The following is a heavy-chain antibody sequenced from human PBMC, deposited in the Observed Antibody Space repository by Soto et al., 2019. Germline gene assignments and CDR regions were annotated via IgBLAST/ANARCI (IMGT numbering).Heavy chain of an antibody. D-gene: IGHD3-22*01. CDR2: ISAYNGNT. CDR1: GYTFTSYG. J-gene: IGHJ3*02. CDR3: ARDLMSGYYVDDAFDI. Sequence: ASVKVSCKASGYTFTSYGISWVRQAPGQGLEWMGWISAYNGNTNYAQKLQGRVTMTTDTSTSTAYMELRSLRSDDTAVYYCARDLMSGYYVDDAFDIWGQGTMVTVS. V-gene: IGHV1-18*01.